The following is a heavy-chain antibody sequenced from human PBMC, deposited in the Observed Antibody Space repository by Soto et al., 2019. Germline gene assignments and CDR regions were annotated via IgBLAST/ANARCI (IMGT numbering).Heavy chain of an antibody. J-gene: IGHJ5*02. CDR3: AREDNP. CDR1: GFTFSSYW. V-gene: IGHV3-74*01. CDR2: INDDGVTT. Sequence: HPGGSLRLSCAASGFTFSSYWMHWVRQPPGKGLVWVSRINDDGVTTDYADSVKGRFTISRDNAKNTLYLQMNSLSAEDTAVYYCAREDNPWGQGTLVTVSS.